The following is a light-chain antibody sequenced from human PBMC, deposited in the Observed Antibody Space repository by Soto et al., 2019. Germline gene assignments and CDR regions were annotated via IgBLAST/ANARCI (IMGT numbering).Light chain of an antibody. CDR3: ASFTTSSTRV. CDR2: STN. V-gene: IGLV8-61*01. J-gene: IGLJ1*01. Sequence: QTVVTQEPSFSVSPGGTVTLTCGLSSGSVSTNSYPSWYQQTPGQAPRTLIYSTNTRSSGVPDRFSGSILGNKAALTIAGAQADDESDYYCASFTTSSTRVFGTGTKLTV. CDR1: SGSVSTNSY.